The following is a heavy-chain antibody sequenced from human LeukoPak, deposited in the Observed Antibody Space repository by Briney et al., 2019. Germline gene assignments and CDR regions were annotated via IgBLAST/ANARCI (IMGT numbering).Heavy chain of an antibody. CDR3: ARGPYSSNWYVDY. CDR1: GFTFSTYS. CDR2: ISSSSGFV. Sequence: GGSLRLSCAASGFTFSTYSMNWVRQAPGKGLEWVSSISSSSGFVTYADSVKGRFTISRDNAKNSLYLQMNSLRAEDTAVYYCARGPYSSNWYVDYWGQGTLVTVAS. V-gene: IGHV3-21*01. J-gene: IGHJ4*02. D-gene: IGHD6-13*01.